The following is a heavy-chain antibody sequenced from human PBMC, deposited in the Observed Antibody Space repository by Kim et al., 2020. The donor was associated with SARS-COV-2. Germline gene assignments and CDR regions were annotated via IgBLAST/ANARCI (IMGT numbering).Heavy chain of an antibody. Sequence: GGSLRLSCAASGFTFSSYGMHWVRQAPGKGLEWVAVIWYDGSNNYYADSVKGRFTISRDNSKNTLYLQMNSLRAEDTAVYYCARGNGLYGGLSGYFDLWGRGTLVTVAS. CDR2: IWYDGSNN. CDR1: GFTFSSYG. D-gene: IGHD4-17*01. V-gene: IGHV3-33*01. J-gene: IGHJ2*01. CDR3: ARGNGLYGGLSGYFDL.